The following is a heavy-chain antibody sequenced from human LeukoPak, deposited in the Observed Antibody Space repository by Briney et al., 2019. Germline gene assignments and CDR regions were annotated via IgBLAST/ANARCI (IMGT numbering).Heavy chain of an antibody. CDR1: GFTFSNYG. CDR2: ISGSGVTT. Sequence: GGSLRLSCAASGFTFSNYGMSWVRQALGKGLEWVSGISGSGVTTYYADSVKGRFTISRDNSKNTLYLQMNSPRAEDTAVYYCAKDMYYDSSGPVFDYWGQGTLVTVSS. D-gene: IGHD3-22*01. CDR3: AKDMYYDSSGPVFDY. J-gene: IGHJ4*02. V-gene: IGHV3-23*01.